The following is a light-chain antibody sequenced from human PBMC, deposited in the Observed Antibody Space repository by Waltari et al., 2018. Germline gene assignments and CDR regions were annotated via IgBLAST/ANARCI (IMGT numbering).Light chain of an antibody. CDR3: QSYDRSLSGWV. V-gene: IGLV1-40*01. CDR1: SSNIGAGYA. Sequence: QSVLTQPPSVSGAPGQRVTISCSGSSSNIGAGYAVHWYQQLPGTAPHLLIYVNRNLPSGVPDRFSGSKSGTSASLAITGLQAEDEADYFCQSYDRSLSGWVFGGGTKLTVL. J-gene: IGLJ3*02. CDR2: VNR.